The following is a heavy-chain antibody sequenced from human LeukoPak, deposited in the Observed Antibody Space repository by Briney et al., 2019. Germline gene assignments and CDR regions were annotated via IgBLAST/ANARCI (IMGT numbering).Heavy chain of an antibody. D-gene: IGHD1-26*01. V-gene: IGHV4-39*01. J-gene: IGHJ5*02. CDR2: IYYNGTT. CDR3: ARGNIVGVGRPWFDP. Sequence: SETLSLTCTVSGGSVRSSSYYWGWIRQPPGRGLEWIGTIYYNGTTRYNPSLKSRVTISVDTSKNQFSLKLSSVTAADTAVYYCARGNIVGVGRPWFDPWGQGTLVSVSS. CDR1: GGSVRSSSYY.